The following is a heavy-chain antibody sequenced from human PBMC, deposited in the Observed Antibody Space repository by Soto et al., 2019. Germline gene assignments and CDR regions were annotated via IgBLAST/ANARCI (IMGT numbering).Heavy chain of an antibody. Sequence: QVQLQESGPGLVKPSQTLSLTCTVSGGSISSGGYYWSWIRQHPGKGLEWIGYIYYSGSTYYNPSLKSRVTISVDTSKNQFSLKLSSVTAADTAVYYCAGQPASIAVAYFDYWGQGTLVTVSS. V-gene: IGHV4-31*03. CDR3: AGQPASIAVAYFDY. D-gene: IGHD6-19*01. J-gene: IGHJ4*02. CDR1: GGSISSGGYY. CDR2: IYYSGST.